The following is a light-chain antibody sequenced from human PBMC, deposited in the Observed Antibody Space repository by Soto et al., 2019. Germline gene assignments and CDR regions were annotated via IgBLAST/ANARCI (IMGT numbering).Light chain of an antibody. V-gene: IGLV2-23*02. CDR2: EVS. CDR3: CSYAGSNTLYV. J-gene: IGLJ1*01. CDR1: SSDVGTYNL. Sequence: QSVLTQPASVSGSPGQSITISCTGASSDVGTYNLVSWYQQHPGKAPKLMIYEVSKRPSGVSNRFSGSESGNTASLTISGLQAEDEADYYCCSYAGSNTLYVFGTGTKVTVL.